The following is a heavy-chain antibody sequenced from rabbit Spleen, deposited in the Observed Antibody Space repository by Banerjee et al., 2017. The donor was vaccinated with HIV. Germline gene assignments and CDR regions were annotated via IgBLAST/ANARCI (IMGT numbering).Heavy chain of an antibody. CDR3: ARASNNYGEFDL. J-gene: IGHJ4*01. V-gene: IGHV1S40*01. Sequence: QSLEESGGDLVKPGASLTLTCTASGFSFSSSYYMCWVRQAPGKGLEWSACISAGSSGNTYYASWAKGRFTSSKTSSTTVTLQMTSLSAADSATYFCARASNNYGEFDLWGPGTLVTVS. D-gene: IGHD6-1*01. CDR1: GFSFSSSYY. CDR2: ISAGSSGNT.